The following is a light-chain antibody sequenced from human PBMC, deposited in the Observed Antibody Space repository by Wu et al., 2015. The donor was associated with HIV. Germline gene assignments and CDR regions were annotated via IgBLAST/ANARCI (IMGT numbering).Light chain of an antibody. J-gene: IGKJ2*01. CDR2: DAS. CDR3: QQRRYWPLYT. Sequence: EIVLTQSPATLSLSPGERATLSCRASQSVSTYLGWYQQKPGQAPRLLIYDASNRATGIPARFSGSGSGTDFTLTISSLEPEDFAVYYCQQRRYWPLYTFGQGTKLEIK. V-gene: IGKV3-11*01. CDR1: QSVSTY.